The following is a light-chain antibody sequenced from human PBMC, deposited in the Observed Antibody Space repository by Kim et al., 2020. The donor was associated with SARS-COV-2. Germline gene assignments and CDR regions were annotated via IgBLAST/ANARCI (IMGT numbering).Light chain of an antibody. Sequence: VSPRQTASITCSGDKLVDKYACWYQQKPGQSPVLVIYQDSKRPSGIPERFSGSNSGNTATLTISGTQAMDEADYYCQAWDSSTWVFGGGTQLTVL. CDR2: QDS. CDR3: QAWDSSTWV. CDR1: KLVDKY. V-gene: IGLV3-1*01. J-gene: IGLJ3*02.